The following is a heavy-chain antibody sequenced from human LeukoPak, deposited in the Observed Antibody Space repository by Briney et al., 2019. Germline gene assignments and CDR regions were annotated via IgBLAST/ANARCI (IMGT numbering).Heavy chain of an antibody. D-gene: IGHD3-22*01. CDR1: GYSISSGYY. CDR2: IYHSGST. CDR3: TRAASSGPLFTYHMDV. V-gene: IGHV4-38-2*02. J-gene: IGHJ6*03. Sequence: SETLSLTCTVSGYSISSGYYWGWIRQPPGKGLEWIGSIYHSGSTYYNPSLKSRVTISVDTSKNRFSLKLSSVTAADTAVYYCTRAASSGPLFTYHMDVWGKGTTVTVSS.